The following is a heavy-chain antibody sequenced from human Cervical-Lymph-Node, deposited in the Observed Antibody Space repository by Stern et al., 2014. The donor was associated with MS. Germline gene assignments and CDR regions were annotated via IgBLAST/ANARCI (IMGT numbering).Heavy chain of an antibody. CDR3: ARSQDIVVVSAATVEGYYYFGMDV. J-gene: IGHJ6*02. V-gene: IGHV4-39*01. CDR1: GGSMKSRSYY. CDR2: VYYDGST. Sequence: VQLQESGPGLVKPSGTLSLTCTISGGSMKSRSYYWVWIRQPPGKGLEWIGSVYYDGSTYYNPSLTVRVPIAEHTSKNQSSLRLSSPTAADTAVYYCARSQDIVVVSAATVEGYYYFGMDVWGQGTTVTVSS. D-gene: IGHD2-2*01.